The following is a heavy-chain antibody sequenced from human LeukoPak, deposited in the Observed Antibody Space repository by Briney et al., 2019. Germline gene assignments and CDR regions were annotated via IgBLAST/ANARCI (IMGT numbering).Heavy chain of an antibody. CDR2: ISSGSSYI. D-gene: IGHD5-12*01. CDR1: GFTFRTYA. J-gene: IGHJ4*02. CDR3: ARDPGSGYEEHFDY. V-gene: IGHV3-21*04. Sequence: PGGSLRLSCAASGFTFRTYAMNWVRQAPGKGLEWVSSISSGSSYIYYVDSVKGRFTVSRDNAKNSLYLQMNSLRAEDTAVYYCARDPGSGYEEHFDYWGQGTLVTVSS.